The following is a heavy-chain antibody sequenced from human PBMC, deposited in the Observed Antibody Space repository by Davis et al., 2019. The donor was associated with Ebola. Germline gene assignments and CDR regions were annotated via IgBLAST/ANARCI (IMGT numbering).Heavy chain of an antibody. D-gene: IGHD4-11*01. Sequence: GESLKISCKGSGYSFTSYWIGWVRQMPGKGLEWMGIIYPGDSDTRYSPFFQGQVTISADKSISTAYLQWSSLKASDTAMYYCARRVTRSYWYFDLWGRGTLVTVSS. V-gene: IGHV5-51*01. CDR1: GYSFTSYW. J-gene: IGHJ2*01. CDR3: ARRVTRSYWYFDL. CDR2: IYPGDSDT.